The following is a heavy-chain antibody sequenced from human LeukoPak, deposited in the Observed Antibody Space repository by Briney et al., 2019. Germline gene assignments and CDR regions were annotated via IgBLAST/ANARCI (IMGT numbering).Heavy chain of an antibody. J-gene: IGHJ4*02. CDR3: ARVPMVRGARADY. Sequence: ASVKVSCKASGYTFAGYYIHWVGQAPGQGLEWMGWINPDSGGINYAQNFQGRGTMTRDTSISTASMELSSLRSDDTAVYYCARVPMVRGARADYWGQGTLVTVSS. CDR2: INPDSGGI. CDR1: GYTFAGYY. D-gene: IGHD3-10*01. V-gene: IGHV1-2*02.